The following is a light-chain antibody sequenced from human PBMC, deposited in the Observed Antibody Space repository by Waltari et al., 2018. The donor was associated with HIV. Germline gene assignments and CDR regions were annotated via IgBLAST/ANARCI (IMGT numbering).Light chain of an antibody. V-gene: IGKV3-20*01. CDR2: GAS. CDR1: QSVSNAY. CDR3: QQYGRSPPYT. J-gene: IGKJ2*01. Sequence: EIVLTQSPGTLSLSPGERATLSCRASQSVSNAYLAWYQQKPGQAPRLLIYGASSRATGIPDRFSGGGYGTDFTLTISILEPEDFAVNYCQQYGRSPPYTFGQGTKLEI.